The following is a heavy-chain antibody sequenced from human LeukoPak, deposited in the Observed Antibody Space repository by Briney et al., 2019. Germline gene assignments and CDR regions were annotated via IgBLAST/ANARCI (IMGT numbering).Heavy chain of an antibody. Sequence: GGSLRLSCTASGHTFANDAVSWVRQAPGKGLEWVGFIRSKVYAGTAQYAASVKGRFTISIDDSKSIAYLQMNSLKIEDTAVYYCTRGLSRAYYYNGMDVWGQGTTVTVSS. CDR3: TRGLSRAYYYNGMDV. D-gene: IGHD2-2*01. CDR1: GHTFANDA. CDR2: IRSKVYAGTA. J-gene: IGHJ6*02. V-gene: IGHV3-49*04.